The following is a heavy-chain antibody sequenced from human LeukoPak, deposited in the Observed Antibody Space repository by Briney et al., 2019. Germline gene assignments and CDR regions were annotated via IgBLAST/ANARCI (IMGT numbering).Heavy chain of an antibody. CDR3: ARGGPGWYFDL. Sequence: GGSLRLSCAASGFTFSTYGMHWVRQATGKGLEWVSIIGTAGDSYSPGSVKGRFTISRDNAKNSLHLQMNSLRAGDTAVYYCARGGPGWYFDLWGRGTLVTVSS. V-gene: IGHV3-13*01. CDR2: IGTAGDS. J-gene: IGHJ2*01. CDR1: GFTFSTYG.